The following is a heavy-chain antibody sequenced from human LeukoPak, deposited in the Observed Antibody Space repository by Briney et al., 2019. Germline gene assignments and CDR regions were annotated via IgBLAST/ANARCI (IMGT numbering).Heavy chain of an antibody. V-gene: IGHV4-4*07. CDR3: ARGRYCSADICSGGDAFDI. CDR1: GGSINNYY. CDR2: IYTRGST. J-gene: IGHJ3*02. Sequence: SETLSLTCTVSGGSINNYYWSWIRQPAGKGLEWIGRIYTRGSTNYNPSLKSRVTMSVDTSKNQFSLKLSSVTAADTAAYYCARGRYCSADICSGGDAFDIWGQGTMVSVSS. D-gene: IGHD2-15*01.